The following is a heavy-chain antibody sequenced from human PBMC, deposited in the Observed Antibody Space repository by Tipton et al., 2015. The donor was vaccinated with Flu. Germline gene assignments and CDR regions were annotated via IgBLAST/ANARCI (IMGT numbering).Heavy chain of an antibody. Sequence: SLRLSCAASEITFSRYWMHWVRQAPGKGLVWVSRINSDGSSTTYADSVEGRFTTSRDNAKNTLYLQMSSLRAEDTAVYYCAKGWGRDYWGQGTLVTVSS. V-gene: IGHV3-74*01. CDR3: AKGWGRDY. D-gene: IGHD3-16*01. CDR2: INSDGSST. CDR1: EITFSRYW. J-gene: IGHJ4*02.